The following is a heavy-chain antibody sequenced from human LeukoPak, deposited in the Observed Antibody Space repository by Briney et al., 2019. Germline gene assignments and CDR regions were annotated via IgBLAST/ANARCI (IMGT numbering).Heavy chain of an antibody. CDR1: GGSVSDYY. CDR2: TYHTGST. Sequence: SETLSLTCTISGGSVSDYYWSWIRQSPGKGLEWIGYTYHTGSTSYSPSLKSRVTISADTSQNQFSLKLSSVTAADTAVYYCARRAGAYSHPYDYWGQGTLVTVSS. D-gene: IGHD4/OR15-4a*01. V-gene: IGHV4-59*02. J-gene: IGHJ4*02. CDR3: ARRAGAYSHPYDY.